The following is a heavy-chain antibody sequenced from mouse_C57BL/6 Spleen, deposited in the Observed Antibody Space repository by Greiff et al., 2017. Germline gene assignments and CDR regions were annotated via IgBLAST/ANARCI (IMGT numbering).Heavy chain of an antibody. J-gene: IGHJ3*01. CDR1: GYTFTDYN. CDR2: INPNNGGT. V-gene: IGHV1-22*01. CDR3: ARGRHGYYEFAY. D-gene: IGHD2-3*01. Sequence: VQLQQSGPELVKPGASVKMSCKASGYTFTDYNMHWVKQSHGKSLEWIGYINPNNGGTSYNQKFKGKATLTVNKSSSTAYMELRSLTSEDSAVYYCARGRHGYYEFAYWGQGTLVTVSA.